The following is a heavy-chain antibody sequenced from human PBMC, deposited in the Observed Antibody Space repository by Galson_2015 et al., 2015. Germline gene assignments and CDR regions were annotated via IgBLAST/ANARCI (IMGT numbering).Heavy chain of an antibody. CDR2: ISSSGSTI. D-gene: IGHD3-22*01. Sequence: SLRLSCAGSGFNFSSYEMTWVRQAPGKGLEWVSYISSSGSTIYYADSVKGRFTISRDNAKSSLFLQMNSLRAEDTAVYYCASGLNYWDQGTLVTVSS. J-gene: IGHJ4*02. CDR3: ASGLNY. CDR1: GFNFSSYE. V-gene: IGHV3-48*03.